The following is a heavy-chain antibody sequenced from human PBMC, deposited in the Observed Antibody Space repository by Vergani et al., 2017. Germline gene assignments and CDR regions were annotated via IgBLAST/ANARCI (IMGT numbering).Heavy chain of an antibody. D-gene: IGHD2-2*01. CDR1: GYTFTGYY. Sequence: QVQLVQSGAEVKKPGASVKVSCKASGYTFTGYYMHWVRQAPGQGLEWMGWINPNSGGTNYAQKFQGWVTMTRDTSISTAYMELSRLRSDDTAVYYCARTPSTSYTGEKGFDIWGQGTMVTVSS. J-gene: IGHJ3*02. CDR3: ARTPSTSYTGEKGFDI. CDR2: INPNSGGT. V-gene: IGHV1-2*04.